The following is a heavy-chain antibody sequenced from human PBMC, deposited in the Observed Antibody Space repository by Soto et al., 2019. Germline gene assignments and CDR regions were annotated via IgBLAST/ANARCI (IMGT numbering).Heavy chain of an antibody. CDR2: ISRDSRSI. D-gene: IGHD4-17*01. CDR3: VKDALTTVAYYFDY. J-gene: IGHJ4*02. Sequence: GGSLRLSCEVSGFRFDDYGMHWVRQAPGKGLEWIAGISRDSRSISYGASMKGRFTISRDNAKNSLYLQLNSLRADDTAFYYCVKDALTTVAYYFDYWGQGALVTVYS. V-gene: IGHV3-9*01. CDR1: GFRFDDYG.